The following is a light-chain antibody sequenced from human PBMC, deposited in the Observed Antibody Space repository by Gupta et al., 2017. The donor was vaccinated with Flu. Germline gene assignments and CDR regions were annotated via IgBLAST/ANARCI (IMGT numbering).Light chain of an antibody. CDR3: QSRDGSGNHV. Sequence: SYEVTQPRSVSVSPGQTARITCSGDLLPKQYTYWYQQKAGQAPVVVIYKDTERPSGIPGRFSGSASGTTVTLTISGVQADDEADYYCQSRDGSGNHVFGAGTKVTVL. V-gene: IGLV3-25*03. J-gene: IGLJ1*01. CDR2: KDT. CDR1: LLPKQY.